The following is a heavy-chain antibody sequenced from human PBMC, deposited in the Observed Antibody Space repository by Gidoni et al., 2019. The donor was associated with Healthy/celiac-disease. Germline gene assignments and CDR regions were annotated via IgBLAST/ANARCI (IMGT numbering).Heavy chain of an antibody. D-gene: IGHD4-17*01. J-gene: IGHJ4*02. CDR3: ARTTVTTYGYFDY. V-gene: IGHV3-23*01. CDR2: ISGSGGST. CDR1: GFTFSSYA. Sequence: EVQLLESGGGLVQPGGSLRLSCAASGFTFSSYAMSRVRQAPGKGLEWVSAISGSGGSTYYADSVKGRFTISRDNSKNTLYLQMNSLRAEDTAVYYCARTTVTTYGYFDYWGQGTLVTVSS.